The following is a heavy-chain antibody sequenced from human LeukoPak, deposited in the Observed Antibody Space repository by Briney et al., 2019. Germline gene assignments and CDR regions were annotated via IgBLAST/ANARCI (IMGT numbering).Heavy chain of an antibody. J-gene: IGHJ4*02. V-gene: IGHV3-23*01. CDR3: AKAAIDRRYSCGSPFDY. CDR2: ISGSGGST. CDR1: GFTFSSYA. Sequence: GGSLRLSCAASGFTFSSYAMSWVRQAPGKGLEWVSAISGSGGSTYYADSVKGRFTISRDNSKNTLYLQMNSLRAEDTAVYYCAKAAIDRRYSCGSPFDYWGQGTLVTVSS. D-gene: IGHD5-18*01.